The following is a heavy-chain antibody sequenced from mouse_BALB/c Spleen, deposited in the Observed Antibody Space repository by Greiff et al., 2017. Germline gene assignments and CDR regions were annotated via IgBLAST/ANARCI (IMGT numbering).Heavy chain of an antibody. CDR1: GYTFTSYW. CDR2: INPSTGYT. J-gene: IGHJ2*01. D-gene: IGHD2-10*02. V-gene: IGHV1-7*01. Sequence: QVQLQQSGAELAKPGASVKMSCKASGYTFTSYWMHWVKQRPGQGLEWIGYINPSTGYTEYNQKFKDKATLTADKSSSTAYMQLSSLTSEDSAVYYCARRGYGNDLDYWGQGTTLTVSS. CDR3: ARRGYGNDLDY.